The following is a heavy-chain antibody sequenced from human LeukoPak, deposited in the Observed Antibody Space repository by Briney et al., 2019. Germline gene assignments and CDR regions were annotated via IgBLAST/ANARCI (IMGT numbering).Heavy chain of an antibody. CDR3: ARDSYFDWSYYFDY. Sequence: SQTLSLTCTVSGGSISSGSYYWSWIRQPAGKGLEWIGRIYTSGNTNYNPSLKSRVTMSVDTSKNQFSLKLSSVTAADTAVYYCARDSYFDWSYYFDYWGQGTLVTVSS. J-gene: IGHJ4*02. CDR2: IYTSGNT. D-gene: IGHD3-9*01. CDR1: GGSISSGSYY. V-gene: IGHV4-61*02.